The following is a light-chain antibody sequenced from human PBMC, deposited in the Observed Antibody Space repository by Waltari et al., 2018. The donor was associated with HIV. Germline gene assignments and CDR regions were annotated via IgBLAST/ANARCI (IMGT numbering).Light chain of an antibody. J-gene: IGKJ1*01. CDR2: KAS. Sequence: DIQMTQSPATLSASVGDRVTITCRASHDVYTWLAWYQQKPGQVPKIMIYKASTLASGVPSRFSGSGWGTDFTHTIASLQPDDYATYYCLYYGSPSKTFGPGTKVDI. CDR3: LYYGSPSKT. CDR1: HDVYTW. V-gene: IGKV1-5*03.